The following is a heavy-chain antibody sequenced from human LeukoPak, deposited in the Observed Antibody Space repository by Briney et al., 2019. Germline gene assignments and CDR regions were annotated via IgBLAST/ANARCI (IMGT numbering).Heavy chain of an antibody. J-gene: IGHJ4*02. CDR1: GGTFSSYA. Sequence: SVKVSCKASGGTFSSYAINWVRQAPGQGLEWMGGIIPMFGTANYAQKFQGRVTITADESTSTAYMELSSLRSDDTAVYYCATTPGKIWFGELSRWGQGTLVTVSS. V-gene: IGHV1-69*13. CDR3: ATTPGKIWFGELSR. D-gene: IGHD3-10*01. CDR2: IIPMFGTA.